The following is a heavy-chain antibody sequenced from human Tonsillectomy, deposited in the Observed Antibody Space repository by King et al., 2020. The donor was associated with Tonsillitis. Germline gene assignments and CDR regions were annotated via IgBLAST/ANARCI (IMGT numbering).Heavy chain of an antibody. CDR1: SGSFSGYF. V-gene: IGHV4-34*01. D-gene: IGHD5-24*01. CDR2: INHSGST. J-gene: IGHJ4*02. CDR3: ATGGGARGGWLHID. Sequence: VQLQQWGAGLLKPSETLSLTCAVYSGSFSGYFWSWIRQPPGKGLEWIGEINHSGSTNYNPSLKSRVTISVDPSKNHFSLKLTSVTAADTAVYYCATGGGARGGWLHIDWGQGTLVTVSS.